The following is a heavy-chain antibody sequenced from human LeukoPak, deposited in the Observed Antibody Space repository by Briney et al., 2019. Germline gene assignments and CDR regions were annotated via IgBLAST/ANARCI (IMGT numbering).Heavy chain of an antibody. CDR1: GYTFTGYY. V-gene: IGHV1-2*02. CDR2: INPNSGGT. D-gene: IGHD3-9*01. CDR3: ARAGCLGYDILTGYYCELDY. J-gene: IGHJ4*02. Sequence: ASVKVSCKASGYTFTGYYMHWVRQAPGQGLEWMGWINPNSGGTNYAQEFQGRVTVTRDASISTAYMELSRLRSDDTAVYYCARAGCLGYDILTGYYCELDYWGQGVLVTVSS.